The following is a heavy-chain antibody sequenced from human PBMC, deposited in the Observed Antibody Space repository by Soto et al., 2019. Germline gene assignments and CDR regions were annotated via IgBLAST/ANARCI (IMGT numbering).Heavy chain of an antibody. D-gene: IGHD3-3*01. CDR3: ATVKFLEWLFRWFDP. J-gene: IGHJ5*02. Sequence: QVQLVQTGAEVKKPGASVKVSCKASGYTFTSYGISWVRQAPGQGLEWMGWFSAYNGNTNYAQKLQGRVTMTTDTATSTAYMELRSLSCDDRAVYYCATVKFLEWLFRWFDPWGQVTLVNVSS. V-gene: IGHV1-18*01. CDR1: GYTFTSYG. CDR2: FSAYNGNT.